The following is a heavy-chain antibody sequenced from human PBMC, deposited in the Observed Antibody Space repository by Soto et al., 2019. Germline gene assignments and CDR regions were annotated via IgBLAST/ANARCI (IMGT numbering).Heavy chain of an antibody. Sequence: QLQLQESGSGLVKPSQTLSLTCAVSGGSISSGGYSWSWIRQPPGKGLEWIGYIYHSGSTYYNPTLTSRVPISVDRSKNQFSLKLSSVTAADTAVYYCASNRGGRPTSFDYWGQGTLVTVSS. CDR2: IYHSGST. D-gene: IGHD1-26*01. V-gene: IGHV4-30-2*01. CDR3: ASNRGGRPTSFDY. J-gene: IGHJ4*02. CDR1: GGSISSGGYS.